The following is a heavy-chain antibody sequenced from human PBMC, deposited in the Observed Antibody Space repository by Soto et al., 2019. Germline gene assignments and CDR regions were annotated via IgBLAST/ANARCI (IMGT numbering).Heavy chain of an antibody. V-gene: IGHV4-39*01. CDR1: GVSIHNSHSF. CDR3: GRGVEGATRNTDFDS. CDR2: VYYSGGA. J-gene: IGHJ5*01. D-gene: IGHD2-15*01. Sequence: SETLSLTCAVSGVSIHNSHSFWGWIRQPPGKGLEFIANVYYSGGAHYNPSFKSRVTISVDTATNQVSLRMSSVTAADTAVYFCGRGVEGATRNTDFDSWGQGTLVTVSS.